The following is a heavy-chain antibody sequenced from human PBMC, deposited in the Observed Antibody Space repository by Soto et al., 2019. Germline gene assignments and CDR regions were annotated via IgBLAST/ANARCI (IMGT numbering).Heavy chain of an antibody. CDR1: GYTFTSYH. D-gene: IGHD6-13*01. Sequence: ASVKVSCKASGYTFTSYHMHWVRHAPGQGLEWMGIINPSGGSTSYAQKCQGRVTMTRDTSTSTVYMELSSLRSEDTAVYYCARVGSYSSSGGRLGYYSGMDVWGQGTTVTVSS. V-gene: IGHV1-46*01. CDR3: ARVGSYSSSGGRLGYYSGMDV. CDR2: INPSGGST. J-gene: IGHJ6*02.